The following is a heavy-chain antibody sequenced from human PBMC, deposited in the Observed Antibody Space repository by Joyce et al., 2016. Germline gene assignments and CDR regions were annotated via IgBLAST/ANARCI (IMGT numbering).Heavy chain of an antibody. CDR3: AKDRPYSTYYYFYYMDV. J-gene: IGHJ6*03. V-gene: IGHV3-23*01. CDR2: ISDIGGST. CDR1: GFTFNNYG. D-gene: IGHD4-11*01. Sequence: EVQLLESGGGLVQPGGSLTLSCADSGFTFNNYGLTWVRQAPGKGLEWVSSISDIGGSTYYAASVRYRFTISRDNSKNTLFLQMTSLTAEDTAVYYCAKDRPYSTYYYFYYMDVWGKGTTVTVSS.